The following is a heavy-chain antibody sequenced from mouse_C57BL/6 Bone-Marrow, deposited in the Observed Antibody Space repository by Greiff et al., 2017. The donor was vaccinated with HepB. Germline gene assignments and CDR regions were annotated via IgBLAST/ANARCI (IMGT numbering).Heavy chain of an antibody. CDR1: GYTFTDYE. CDR3: MVSTTVVEGYAMDY. V-gene: IGHV1-15*01. CDR2: IDPETGGT. J-gene: IGHJ4*01. Sequence: QVQLQQSGAELVRPGASVTLSCKASGYTFTDYEMHWVEQTPVHGLEWIGAIDPETGGTAYNQKFKGKAILTADKSSSTAYMELRSLTSEDSAVYYCMVSTTVVEGYAMDYWGQGTSVTVSS. D-gene: IGHD1-1*01.